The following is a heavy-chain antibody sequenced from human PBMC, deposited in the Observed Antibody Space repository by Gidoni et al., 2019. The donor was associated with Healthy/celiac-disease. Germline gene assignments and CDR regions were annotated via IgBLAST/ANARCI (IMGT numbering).Heavy chain of an antibody. V-gene: IGHV3-30*18. D-gene: IGHD1-26*01. CDR3: AKFQVGATKVGFDY. CDR1: GFTFSSYG. J-gene: IGHJ4*02. CDR2: ISYDGSNK. Sequence: QVQLVESGGGVVQPGRSLRLSCAASGFTFSSYGMHWVRQAPGKGLAWVAVISYDGSNKYYADCVKGRFTIYRDNSKNTLYLQMNSLRAEDTAVYYCAKFQVGATKVGFDYWGQGTLVTVSS.